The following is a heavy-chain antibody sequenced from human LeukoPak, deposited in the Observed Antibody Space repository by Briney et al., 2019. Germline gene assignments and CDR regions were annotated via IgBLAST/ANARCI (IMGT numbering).Heavy chain of an antibody. D-gene: IGHD3-22*01. CDR3: ARARGPSLGSAYDY. CDR2: IYYTGST. J-gene: IGHJ4*02. V-gene: IGHV4-31*03. Sequence: SQTLSLTCTVSARSISSGSDSWTWIRQHSGKGLDWIGYIYYTGSTYSNPSLKSRVTISVDTSKNQFSLKLSSVTAAYTAVYYCARARGPSLGSAYDYWGQGTLVTVSS. CDR1: ARSISSGSDS.